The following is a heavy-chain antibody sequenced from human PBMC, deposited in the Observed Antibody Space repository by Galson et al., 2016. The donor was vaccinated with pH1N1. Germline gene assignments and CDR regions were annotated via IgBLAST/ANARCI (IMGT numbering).Heavy chain of an antibody. J-gene: IGHJ6*02. CDR2: TSYDGSNK. V-gene: IGHV3-30-3*01. CDR3: ARETPYSSGWGYYYGMDV. Sequence: SLRLSCAASGFTFSTYAMHWVRRAPGKGLEWVALTSYDGSNKYYADSVKGRFTISRDNSKNTLYLEMNSLRAEDTAVYYRARETPYSSGWGYYYGMDVWGQGTTVTVSS. CDR1: GFTFSTYA. D-gene: IGHD6-19*01.